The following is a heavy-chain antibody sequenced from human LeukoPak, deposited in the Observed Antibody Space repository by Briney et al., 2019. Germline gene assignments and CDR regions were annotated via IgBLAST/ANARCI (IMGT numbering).Heavy chain of an antibody. V-gene: IGHV3-21*01. D-gene: IGHD2-15*01. Sequence: GGSLRLSCAASGFPFSSYTMNWVRQTPGKGLEWISSITSSSGYIYSADSAKGRFTISRDNAENSLYLEMNCLRVEDTAVYYCARGSGAAAYWGQGTLVTVSS. CDR1: GFPFSSYT. J-gene: IGHJ4*02. CDR3: ARGSGAAAY. CDR2: ITSSSGYI.